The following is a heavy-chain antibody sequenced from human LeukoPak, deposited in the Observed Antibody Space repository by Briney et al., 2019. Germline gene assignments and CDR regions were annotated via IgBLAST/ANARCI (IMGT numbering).Heavy chain of an antibody. CDR1: GFTFRSYA. CDR2: ISFDGSNK. Sequence: PGGSLRLSCAASGFTFRSYAMHWVRQAPGKGLEWVAVISFDGSNKYGGGSEKGRFTISRDNSKNTSYLQMNSLRAEDTAVYYCARDLASDYSRRVISGVRGMDVWGQGTSVIVSS. CDR3: ARDLASDYSRRVISGVRGMDV. J-gene: IGHJ6*02. D-gene: IGHD3-3*01. V-gene: IGHV3-30*04.